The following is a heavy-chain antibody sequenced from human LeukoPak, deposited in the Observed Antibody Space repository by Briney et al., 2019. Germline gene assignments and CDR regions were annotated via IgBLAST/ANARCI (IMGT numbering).Heavy chain of an antibody. J-gene: IGHJ5*02. CDR1: GFTFSSYA. V-gene: IGHV3-23*01. CDR3: AKGSNWFNL. Sequence: GGSLRLSCAASGFTFSSYAMSWVRQAPGKGLEWVSAISGSGGSTYYPDPVKGRFTIPRDNSKNTLYLQMNSLRAEDTAVYYCAKGSNWFNLWGQGTLVSVSS. CDR2: ISGSGGST. D-gene: IGHD3-10*01.